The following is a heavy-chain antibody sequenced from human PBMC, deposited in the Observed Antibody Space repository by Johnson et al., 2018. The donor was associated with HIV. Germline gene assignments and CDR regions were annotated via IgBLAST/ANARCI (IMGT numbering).Heavy chain of an antibody. V-gene: IGHV3-20*04. J-gene: IGHJ3*02. CDR3: AKVDTAMVNAFDI. D-gene: IGHD5-18*01. CDR2: IDWNGGRQ. Sequence: VQLVESGGGLVQPGGSLRLSCAASGFTFSDYYMSWIRQAPGKGLEWVSGIDWNGGRQGYVDSVKGRFTISRDNSKNTLYLQMNSLRAEDTAVYYCAKVDTAMVNAFDIWGQGTMVTVS. CDR1: GFTFSDYY.